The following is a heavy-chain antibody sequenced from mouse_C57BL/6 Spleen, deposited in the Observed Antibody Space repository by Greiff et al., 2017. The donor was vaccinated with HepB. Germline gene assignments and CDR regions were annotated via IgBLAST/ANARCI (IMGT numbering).Heavy chain of an antibody. Sequence: VKLQESGPELVKPGASVKISCKASGYAFSSSWMNWVKQRPGKGLEWIGRIYPGDGDTNYNGKFKGKATLTADKSSSTAYMQLSSLTSEDSAVYFCARGGTAQATGDYWGQGTTLTVSS. CDR2: IYPGDGDT. CDR1: GYAFSSSW. CDR3: ARGGTAQATGDY. J-gene: IGHJ2*01. D-gene: IGHD3-2*02. V-gene: IGHV1-82*01.